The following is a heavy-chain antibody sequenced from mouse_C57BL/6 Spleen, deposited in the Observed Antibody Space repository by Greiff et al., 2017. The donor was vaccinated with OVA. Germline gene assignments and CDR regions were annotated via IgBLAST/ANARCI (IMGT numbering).Heavy chain of an antibody. J-gene: IGHJ4*01. D-gene: IGHD2-3*01. V-gene: IGHV1-80*01. Sequence: QVQLQQSGAELVKPGASVKISCKASGYAFSSYWMNWVKQRPGKGLEWIGQIYPGDGDTNYNGKFKGKATLTADKSSSTAYMQLSSLTSEDSAVYFCARDGDGYYVGAMDYWGQGTSVTVSS. CDR2: IYPGDGDT. CDR3: ARDGDGYYVGAMDY. CDR1: GYAFSSYW.